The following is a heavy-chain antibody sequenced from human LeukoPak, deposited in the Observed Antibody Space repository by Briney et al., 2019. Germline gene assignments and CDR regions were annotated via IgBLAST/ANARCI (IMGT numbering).Heavy chain of an antibody. J-gene: IGHJ5*02. Sequence: PGRSLRLSCAASGFTFSSYAMHWVRQAPGKGLEWVAVISYDGSNKYYADSVKGRFTISRDNSKNTLYLQMNSLRAEDTAVYYCARAMWFGELFDWFDPWGQGTLVTVSS. CDR3: ARAMWFGELFDWFDP. D-gene: IGHD3-10*01. CDR2: ISYDGSNK. V-gene: IGHV3-30*04. CDR1: GFTFSSYA.